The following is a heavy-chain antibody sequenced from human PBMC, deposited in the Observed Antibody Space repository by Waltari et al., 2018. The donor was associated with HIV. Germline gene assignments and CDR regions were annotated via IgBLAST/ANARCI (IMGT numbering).Heavy chain of an antibody. Sequence: VHLQQPGAAVKKPGAPLKIACKASGYTFNSSCIGWVRQMPGKGLEWMGISYPGDSDTRYSPSFQGQVTISADKSITTVYLQWSTLKASDTAIYYCARHVRVLQPTVAIGGMDVWGQGTSVTVSS. V-gene: IGHV5-51*01. CDR1: GYTFNSSC. D-gene: IGHD2-21*01. J-gene: IGHJ6*02. CDR2: SYPGDSDT. CDR3: ARHVRVLQPTVAIGGMDV.